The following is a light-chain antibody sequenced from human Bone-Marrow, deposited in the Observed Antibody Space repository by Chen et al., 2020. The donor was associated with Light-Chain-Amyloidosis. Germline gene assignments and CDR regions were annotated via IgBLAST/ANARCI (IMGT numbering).Light chain of an antibody. J-gene: IGKJ2*02. CDR1: QDIKKF. V-gene: IGKV1-33*01. Sequence: DIQMTQSPSSLSASVGDRVTITCQASQDIKKFLNWYQQKPGKAPELLIYDASDLNTGVPSRFSGSGSGAHFTFTISSLQPEDVATYVCQQLDSVPRTFGPGTKLEIK. CDR3: QQLDSVPRT. CDR2: DAS.